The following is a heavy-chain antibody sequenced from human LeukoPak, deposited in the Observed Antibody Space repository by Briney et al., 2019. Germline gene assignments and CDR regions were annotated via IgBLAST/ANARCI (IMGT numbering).Heavy chain of an antibody. CDR2: INPNSGGT. J-gene: IGHJ4*02. D-gene: IGHD3-3*01. CDR1: GYTFTGYY. CDR3: ARGRVINDFWSGYYSDY. Sequence: GASVKVSCKASGYTFTGYYMHWVRQAPGQGLEWMGWINPNSGGTNYAQKFQGRVTMTRDTSISTAYMELSRLRSDDTAVYYCARGRVINDFWSGYYSDYWGLGTLVTVSS. V-gene: IGHV1-2*02.